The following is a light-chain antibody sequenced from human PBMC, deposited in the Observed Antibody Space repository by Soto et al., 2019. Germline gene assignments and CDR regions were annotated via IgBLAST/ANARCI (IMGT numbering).Light chain of an antibody. CDR2: EDN. Sequence: QSVLAQPASVSGSPGQSITISCTGTSSDVGRYNLVSWYQQHPDKAPKLVIFEDNKRPSGVSNRFSGSKSGNTASLTISALQSEDEANYYCCSYAGGTSNVVFGGGTKLTVL. J-gene: IGLJ3*02. CDR3: CSYAGGTSNVV. V-gene: IGLV2-23*01. CDR1: SSDVGRYNL.